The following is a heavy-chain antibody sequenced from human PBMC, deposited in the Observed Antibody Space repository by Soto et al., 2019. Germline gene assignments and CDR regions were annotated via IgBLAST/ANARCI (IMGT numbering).Heavy chain of an antibody. CDR2: IWYDGSNK. D-gene: IGHD3-22*01. Sequence: QVQLVESGGGVVQPGRSLRLSCAASGFTFSSYGMHWVRQAPGKGLEWVAVIWYDGSNKYYADSVKGRFTISRDNSKNTLYLQMNSLRAEDTAVYYCARDGGVVNKFRSSFDYWGQGTLVTVSS. J-gene: IGHJ4*02. V-gene: IGHV3-33*01. CDR1: GFTFSSYG. CDR3: ARDGGVVNKFRSSFDY.